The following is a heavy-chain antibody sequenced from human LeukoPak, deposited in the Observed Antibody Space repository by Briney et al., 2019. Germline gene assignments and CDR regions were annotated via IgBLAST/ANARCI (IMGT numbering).Heavy chain of an antibody. CDR3: ARDEHSGYDYHYGMDV. Sequence: ASVKVFCKASGYTFTGYHLHWVRQAPGQGLEWMGWINPNNGGTNYAQKFQGRVTMTRDTSISTAYMELSRLRSDDTAVYYCARDEHSGYDYHYGMDVWGQGTTVTVSS. CDR2: INPNNGGT. CDR1: GYTFTGYH. D-gene: IGHD5-12*01. V-gene: IGHV1-2*02. J-gene: IGHJ6*02.